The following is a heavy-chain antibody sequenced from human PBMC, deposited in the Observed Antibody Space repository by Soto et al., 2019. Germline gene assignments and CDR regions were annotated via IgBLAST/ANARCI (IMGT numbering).Heavy chain of an antibody. V-gene: IGHV4-4*07. J-gene: IGHJ6*02. CDR1: GGSISSYY. D-gene: IGHD3-3*01. Sequence: SATLSLTCTVSGGSISSYYWSWIRQPAGKGLEWIGRIYTSGSTNYNPSLKSRVTMSVDTSKNQFSLKLSSVTAADTAVYYCARDSFAYYDFWCGYLTHEPYYYYCMDVGGQGTPVTVSS. CDR3: ARDSFAYYDFWCGYLTHEPYYYYCMDV. CDR2: IYTSGST.